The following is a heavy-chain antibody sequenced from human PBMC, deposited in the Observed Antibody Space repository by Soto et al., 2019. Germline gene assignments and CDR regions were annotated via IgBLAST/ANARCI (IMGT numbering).Heavy chain of an antibody. CDR3: ARVTVTTAFDY. D-gene: IGHD4-17*01. CDR1: GGSISSGGYY. J-gene: IGHJ4*02. Sequence: ASETLSLTCTVSGGSISSGGYYWSWIRQHPGKGLEWIGYIYYSGSTYYNPSLKSRVTISVDTSKNQFSLKLSSVTAADTAVYYCARVTVTTAFDYWGQGTLVTSPQ. CDR2: IYYSGST. V-gene: IGHV4-31*03.